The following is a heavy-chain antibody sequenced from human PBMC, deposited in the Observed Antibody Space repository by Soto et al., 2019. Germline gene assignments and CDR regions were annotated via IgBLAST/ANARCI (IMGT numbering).Heavy chain of an antibody. D-gene: IGHD1-26*01. CDR1: GGSFSGYY. J-gene: IGHJ3*02. Sequence: SETLSLTCAVYGGSFSGYYWSWIRQPPGKGLEWIGEINHSGSTNYNPSLKSRVTISVDTSKNQFSLKLSSVTAADTAVYYCATVGAPDAFDIWGQGTMVTV. V-gene: IGHV4-34*01. CDR2: INHSGST. CDR3: ATVGAPDAFDI.